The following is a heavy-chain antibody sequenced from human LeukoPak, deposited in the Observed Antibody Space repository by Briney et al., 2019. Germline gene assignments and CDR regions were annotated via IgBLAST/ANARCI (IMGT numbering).Heavy chain of an antibody. J-gene: IGHJ4*02. V-gene: IGHV3-23*01. CDR3: ASLIMVRGATSDY. CDR1: GFTLSSYT. D-gene: IGHD3-10*01. CDR2: ISGSGGST. Sequence: PGGSLRLSCAASGFTLSSYTMSWVRQAPGKGLEWVSAISGSGGSTYYADSVKGRFTISRDNSKNTLYLQMNSLRAEDTAVYYCASLIMVRGATSDYWGQGTLVTVYS.